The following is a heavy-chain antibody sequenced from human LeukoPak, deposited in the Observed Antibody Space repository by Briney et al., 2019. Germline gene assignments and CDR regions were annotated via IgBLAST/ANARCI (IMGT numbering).Heavy chain of an antibody. J-gene: IGHJ4*02. D-gene: IGHD3-16*01. CDR2: MWHSGST. CDR3: ARQPWGFLYYCDH. V-gene: IGHV4-39*01. CDR1: GGSISSRNYY. Sequence: SETLSLTCTVSGGSISSRNYYWGWIRQPPGKGLEWIGSMWHSGSTYYNPSFTSRVTVSVDTSKNQFSLRLSSVTAADTAVYYCARQPWGFLYYCDHWGQGTLVTVSS.